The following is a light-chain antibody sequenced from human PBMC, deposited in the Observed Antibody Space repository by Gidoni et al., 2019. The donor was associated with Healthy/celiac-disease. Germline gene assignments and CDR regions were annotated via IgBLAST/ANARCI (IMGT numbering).Light chain of an antibody. Sequence: DIQMTQSPSSLSASVGDRVTITCRASQSISSYLNWYQQKPGKAPKLLIYDASSLQSGVPSRFSGSGSGTDFTLTISSLQPEDFATYYCQQSYSTPRTFGQXTKVEIK. CDR1: QSISSY. CDR3: QQSYSTPRT. V-gene: IGKV1-39*01. J-gene: IGKJ1*01. CDR2: DAS.